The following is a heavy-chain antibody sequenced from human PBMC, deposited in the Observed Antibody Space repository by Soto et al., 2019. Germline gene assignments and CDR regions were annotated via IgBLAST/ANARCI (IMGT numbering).Heavy chain of an antibody. J-gene: IGHJ6*02. Sequence: PWETLSLTCGVYGGSFSGYYWSWIRQPPGKGLEWMGEINHSGSTNYNPSLKSRVTISVDTSKNQFSLKLSSVTAADTAVYYCARQHIVVVTATDYYYYYGMDVWGQGTTVTVSS. D-gene: IGHD2-21*02. CDR2: INHSGST. CDR3: ARQHIVVVTATDYYYYYGMDV. V-gene: IGHV4-34*01. CDR1: GGSFSGYY.